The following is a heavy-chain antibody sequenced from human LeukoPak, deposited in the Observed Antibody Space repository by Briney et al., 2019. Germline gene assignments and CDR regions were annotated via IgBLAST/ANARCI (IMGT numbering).Heavy chain of an antibody. CDR3: ARDPDSSYEWGPFDP. CDR2: TYYRSKWNS. CDR1: GVSVSSNSAS. D-gene: IGHD1-26*01. Sequence: TSQTLSLTCAISGVSVSSNSASWNWIRQSPSRGLEWLGRTYYRSKWNSDYAVSVKSRITINPDTSKNQFSLHLNSVTPEDTAVYYCARDPDSSYEWGPFDPWGQGTLVTVSS. V-gene: IGHV6-1*01. J-gene: IGHJ5*02.